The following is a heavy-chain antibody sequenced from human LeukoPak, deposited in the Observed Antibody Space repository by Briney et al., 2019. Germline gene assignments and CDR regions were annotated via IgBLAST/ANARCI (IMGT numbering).Heavy chain of an antibody. CDR3: ARVTGTEDIFDY. Sequence: ASVKVSCKASGYTFTGYYMHWVRQAPGQGLEWMGWINPNNGGTNYAQKFQGRVTMTRDRFLSTAYMELSRLRSDDTAVYYCARVTGTEDIFDYWGQGTLVTVSS. V-gene: IGHV1-2*02. D-gene: IGHD1-20*01. CDR2: INPNNGGT. CDR1: GYTFTGYY. J-gene: IGHJ4*02.